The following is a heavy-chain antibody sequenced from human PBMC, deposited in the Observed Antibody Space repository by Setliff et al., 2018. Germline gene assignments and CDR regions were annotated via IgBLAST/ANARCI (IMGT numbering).Heavy chain of an antibody. D-gene: IGHD3-10*01. CDR3: ARLWRRIQQIDY. V-gene: IGHV4-38-2*01. Sequence: PSETLSLTCAVSGYSISSGYYWGWIRQPPGKGLEWIGSIYHSGSTYYYPSLKSRVTISVDTSKNQFSLKLSSETAADTAVYYCARLWRRIQQIDYWGQGTLVTAPQ. CDR2: IYHSGST. J-gene: IGHJ4*02. CDR1: GYSISSGYY.